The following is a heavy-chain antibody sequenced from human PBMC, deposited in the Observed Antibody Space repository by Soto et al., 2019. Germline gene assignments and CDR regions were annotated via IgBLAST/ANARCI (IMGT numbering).Heavy chain of an antibody. CDR1: GGSISSYY. J-gene: IGHJ6*02. CDR3: AGGGAQYCSSTSCHDYYYYGMDV. Sequence: QVQLQESGPGLVKPSETLSLTCTVSGGSISSYYWSWIRQPPGKGLEWIGYIYYSGSTNYHPSLKSRVTISVDTSKNQFSLKLSSVTAADTAVYYCAGGGAQYCSSTSCHDYYYYGMDVWGQGTTVTVSS. D-gene: IGHD2-2*01. V-gene: IGHV4-59*01. CDR2: IYYSGST.